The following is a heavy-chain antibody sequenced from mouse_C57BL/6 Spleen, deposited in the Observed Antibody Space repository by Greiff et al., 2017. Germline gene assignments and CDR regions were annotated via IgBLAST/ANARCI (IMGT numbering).Heavy chain of an antibody. D-gene: IGHD3-3*01. J-gene: IGHJ4*01. CDR2: IHPNSGST. CDR1: GYTFTSYW. V-gene: IGHV1-64*01. Sequence: VQLQQPGAELVKPGASVKLSCKASGYTFTSYWMHWVKQRPGQGLEWIGRIHPNSGSTNYNEKFKSKATLTVDKSSSTAYMQLSSLTSGDSAVYYGASRRARATDYYAMDYWGQGTSVTVSS. CDR3: ASRRARATDYYAMDY.